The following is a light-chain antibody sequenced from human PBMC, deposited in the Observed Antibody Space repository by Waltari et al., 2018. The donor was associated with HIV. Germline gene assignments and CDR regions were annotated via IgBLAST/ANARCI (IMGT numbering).Light chain of an antibody. CDR2: DFS. Sequence: QSALTQPASVSGSPGQSITISCTGTSSDVGGYSYVSWYQHHPCKAPKLMFFDFSNRPSGVSDRFSGSKSGNTASLTISGLQVEDEADYYCSSYTSTTTLEIFGGGTKLTVL. CDR3: SSYTSTTTLEI. CDR1: SSDVGGYSY. J-gene: IGLJ2*01. V-gene: IGLV2-14*03.